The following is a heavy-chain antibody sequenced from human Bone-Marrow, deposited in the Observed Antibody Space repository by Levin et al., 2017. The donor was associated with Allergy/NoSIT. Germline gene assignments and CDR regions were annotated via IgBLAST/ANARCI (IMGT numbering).Heavy chain of an antibody. V-gene: IGHV3-23*01. J-gene: IGHJ4*02. D-gene: IGHD3/OR15-3a*01. CDR1: GFTFIDYA. CDR2: INGRGDDT. Sequence: GGSLRLSCAASGFTFIDYAMSWVRQAPGKGLEWVSAINGRGDDTYYADSVKGRFSISRDNFENTMYLQMNSLRAEDTALYYCAKVLKVDDYYLGFDSWGRGTLVTVSS. CDR3: AKVLKVDDYYLGFDS.